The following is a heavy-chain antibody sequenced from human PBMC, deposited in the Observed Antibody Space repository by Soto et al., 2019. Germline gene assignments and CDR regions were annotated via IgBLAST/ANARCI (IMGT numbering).Heavy chain of an antibody. CDR3: AKGRGSSPRWSYYYMDV. CDR1: GFTFSSYA. D-gene: IGHD1-1*01. V-gene: IGHV3-23*01. Sequence: EVRLLESGGDLIQPGGSLRLSCAASGFTFSSYAMSWVRQAPDKGLEWVSAVGGNSVSTFYADSVKGRFTISKDSSKNTLFLQMNSVRAEDTAVYYCAKGRGSSPRWSYYYMDVWGKGTTVTVS. CDR2: VGGNSVST. J-gene: IGHJ6*03.